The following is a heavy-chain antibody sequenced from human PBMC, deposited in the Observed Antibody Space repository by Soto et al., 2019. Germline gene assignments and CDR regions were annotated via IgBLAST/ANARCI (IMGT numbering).Heavy chain of an antibody. Sequence: SETLSLTCTVSGGSISSGDYYWSWIRQPPGKGLEWIGYIYYSGSTYYNPSLKSRVTISVDTSKNQFSLKLSSVTAADTAVYYCASSEYSSGWYLYYYYGMDVWGQGTTVTVSS. J-gene: IGHJ6*02. CDR2: IYYSGST. V-gene: IGHV4-30-4*01. CDR3: ASSEYSSGWYLYYYYGMDV. CDR1: GGSISSGDYY. D-gene: IGHD6-19*01.